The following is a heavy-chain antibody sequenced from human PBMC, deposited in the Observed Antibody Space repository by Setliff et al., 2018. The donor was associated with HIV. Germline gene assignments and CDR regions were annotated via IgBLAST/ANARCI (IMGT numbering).Heavy chain of an antibody. CDR1: GGSMTTHC. Sequence: PSETLSLTCTVSGGSMTTHCWSWIRQPPGKGLEWIGSVYYSGSTNYNPSLKSRVTISLDTYENQFSLNLNSVTAADTAVYYCARDISEGFFLERASEHWSQGTLVTVSS. CDR2: VYYSGST. V-gene: IGHV4-59*11. CDR3: ARDISEGFFLERASEH. J-gene: IGHJ1*01. D-gene: IGHD3-3*01.